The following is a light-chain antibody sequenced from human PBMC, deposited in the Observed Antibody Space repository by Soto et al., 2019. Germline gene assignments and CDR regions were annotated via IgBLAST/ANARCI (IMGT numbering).Light chain of an antibody. J-gene: IGKJ1*01. CDR3: QQRQSWPRT. CDR2: GAS. V-gene: IGKV3-15*01. Sequence: IVITQSPATLSVSPGERATLSCSASQSVSSNLAWYQQKPGQAPRLLIYGASTRATGIPARFSGSGSGTEFTLTISSLQPEDFAVYYCQQRQSWPRTFGQGTKVDIK. CDR1: QSVSSN.